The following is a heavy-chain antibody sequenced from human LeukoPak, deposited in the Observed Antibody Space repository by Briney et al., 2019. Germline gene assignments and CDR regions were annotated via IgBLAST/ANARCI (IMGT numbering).Heavy chain of an antibody. CDR1: GFTFNSYE. J-gene: IGHJ4*02. V-gene: IGHV3-48*03. D-gene: IGHD5-24*01. CDR2: LTSSGGTK. CDR3: ARTPFGYSDY. Sequence: GGSLRLSCAASGFTFNSYEMNSVRQAPGKGLEWVSYLTSSGGTKYYADSVEGRFTISRDNAKNSLFLQMNSLRAEDTAVYYCARTPFGYSDYWGQGTLVTVSS.